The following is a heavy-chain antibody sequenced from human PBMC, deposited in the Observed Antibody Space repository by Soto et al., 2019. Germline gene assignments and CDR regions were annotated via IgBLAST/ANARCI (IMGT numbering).Heavy chain of an antibody. CDR3: SRFRITIFGVVITNGMEV. D-gene: IGHD3-3*01. CDR1: GFTYGDYA. CDR2: IRSKAYGGTT. V-gene: IGHV3-49*03. Sequence: GGSLRLSCTASGFTYGDYAMSWFRQAPGKGLEWVGFIRSKAYGGTTEYAASVKGRFTISRDDSKSIAYLQMNSLKTEDTAVYYCSRFRITIFGVVITNGMEVWGEGTTVTVSS. J-gene: IGHJ6*04.